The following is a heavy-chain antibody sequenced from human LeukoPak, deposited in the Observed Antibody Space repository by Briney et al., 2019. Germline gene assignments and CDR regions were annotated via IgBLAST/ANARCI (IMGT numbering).Heavy chain of an antibody. CDR3: ARARGGSSSTLDY. CDR1: GFTFSSYS. D-gene: IGHD6-6*01. CDR2: ISSSSSYI. Sequence: GGSLRLSCAASGFTFSSYSMNWVRQAPGKGLEWVSSISSSSSYIYYADSVKGRFTISRDNAKNSLYLQMNSLRAEDTAVYYCARARGGSSSTLDYWGQGTLVTVSS. J-gene: IGHJ4*02. V-gene: IGHV3-21*01.